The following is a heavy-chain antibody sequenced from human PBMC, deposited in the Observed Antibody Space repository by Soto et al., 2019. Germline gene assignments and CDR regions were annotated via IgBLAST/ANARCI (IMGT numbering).Heavy chain of an antibody. D-gene: IGHD2-8*02. V-gene: IGHV3-48*02. CDR1: GFTFSYYS. CDR2: ISGSSSTI. J-gene: IGHJ4*02. CDR3: ARDLLT. Sequence: EVQLVESGGGLVQPGGSLRLSCAASGFTFSYYSMNWVRQAPGKRLEWVSYISGSSSTIYYADSVKGRFTISRDNAKNTLYLPMNSLRNDHTAMYYSARDLLTGGLRTLVTVSS.